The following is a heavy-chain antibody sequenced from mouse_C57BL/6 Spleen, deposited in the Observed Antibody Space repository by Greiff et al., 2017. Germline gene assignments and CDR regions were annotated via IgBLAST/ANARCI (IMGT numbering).Heavy chain of an antibody. J-gene: IGHJ3*01. CDR2: IDPENGDT. D-gene: IGHD2-3*01. CDR3: TTGDGYYEAGFAY. Sequence: VQLQQSGAELVRPGASVKLSCTASGFNIKDDYMHWVKQRPEQGLEWIGWIDPENGDTEYASKFQGKAPITADTSSNTAYLQLSSLTSEDTAVYYCTTGDGYYEAGFAYGGQGTLVTVAA. V-gene: IGHV14-4*01. CDR1: GFNIKDDY.